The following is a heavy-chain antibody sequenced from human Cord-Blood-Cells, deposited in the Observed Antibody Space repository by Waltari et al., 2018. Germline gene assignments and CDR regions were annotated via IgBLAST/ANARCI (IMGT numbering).Heavy chain of an antibody. CDR3: ARASSRLLWTDAFDI. D-gene: IGHD3-3*01. Sequence: QVQLQESGPGLVKPSETLSLTCTVPGAPITSSYWRWLRQPAGQGMEWIGRIYTSGSTNYNPSLKSRVTMSVDTSKNQFSLKLSSVTAADTAVYYCARASSRLLWTDAFDIWGQGTMVTVSS. CDR1: GAPITSSY. J-gene: IGHJ3*02. V-gene: IGHV4-4*07. CDR2: IYTSGST.